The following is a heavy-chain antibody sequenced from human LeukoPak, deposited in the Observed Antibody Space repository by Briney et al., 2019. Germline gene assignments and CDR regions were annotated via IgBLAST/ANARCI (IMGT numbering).Heavy chain of an antibody. CDR2: IKSKPDGGAT. Sequence: NPGGSLRLSCAASGFTFSNAWMSRVRQAPGKGLEWVGRIKSKPDGGATDDAAPVKGRFTISRDDSKNTLYLQMNSLKTEDTAVYYCTTDWYDYWGQGTLVTVSS. D-gene: IGHD2-15*01. J-gene: IGHJ4*02. V-gene: IGHV3-15*01. CDR3: TTDWYDY. CDR1: GFTFSNAW.